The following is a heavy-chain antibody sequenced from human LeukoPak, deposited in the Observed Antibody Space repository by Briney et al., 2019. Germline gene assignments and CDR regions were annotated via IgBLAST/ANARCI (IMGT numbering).Heavy chain of an antibody. CDR3: ARDADGPGSLIDY. J-gene: IGHJ4*02. V-gene: IGHV3-74*01. CDR2: GSSDGSTT. Sequence: GGSLRLSCAASGFTFSTYWVQWVRQAPGKGLEWVSRGSSDGSTTTYADSVKGRFTISRDNGKNTLYLQMNSLRAEDTAVYYCARDADGPGSLIDYWGQGTLVTVSS. D-gene: IGHD1-14*01. CDR1: GFTFSTYW.